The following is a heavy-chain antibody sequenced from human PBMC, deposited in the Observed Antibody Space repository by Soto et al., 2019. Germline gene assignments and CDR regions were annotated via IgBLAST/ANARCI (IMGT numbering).Heavy chain of an antibody. CDR1: GFAFSSCA. Sequence: HPGGSLRLSCSASGFAFSSCAMHWFRQAPGKRLEYVSGITSDGDTTYHADSVKGRFTISRDNSKNTLYLQMSSLRVEDTAVYYCVKGNQLLRYYFEWWGQGTVVTVSS. D-gene: IGHD1-26*01. CDR3: VKGNQLLRYYFEW. V-gene: IGHV3-64D*06. J-gene: IGHJ4*02. CDR2: ITSDGDTT.